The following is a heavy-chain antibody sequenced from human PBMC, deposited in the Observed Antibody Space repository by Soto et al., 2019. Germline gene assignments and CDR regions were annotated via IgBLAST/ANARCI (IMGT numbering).Heavy chain of an antibody. V-gene: IGHV2-5*02. J-gene: IGHJ4*02. Sequence: SGPTLVNPTPTLTLTCTFSGFSLYTSGVGVGWIRQPPGKALEWLALIYWDDAKRYSPSLKSRVTVTKDTSKNQVVLTMTDMQPIDTATYYCARGDSTGYYPYWGQGTPVTVSS. CDR2: IYWDDAK. D-gene: IGHD3-22*01. CDR1: GFSLYTSGVG. CDR3: ARGDSTGYYPY.